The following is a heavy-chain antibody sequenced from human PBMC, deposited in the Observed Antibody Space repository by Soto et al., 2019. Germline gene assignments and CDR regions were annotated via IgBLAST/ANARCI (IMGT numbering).Heavy chain of an antibody. CDR2: IYHSGST. D-gene: IGHD6-13*01. CDR3: ARARYSSSWEYYFDY. CDR1: GGSISSSNW. Sequence: LSLTCAVSGGSISSSNWWSWVRQPPGKGLEWIGEIYHSGSTNYNPSLKSRVTISVDKSKNQFSLKLSSVTAADTAVYYCARARYSSSWEYYFDYWGQGTLVTVSS. V-gene: IGHV4-4*02. J-gene: IGHJ4*02.